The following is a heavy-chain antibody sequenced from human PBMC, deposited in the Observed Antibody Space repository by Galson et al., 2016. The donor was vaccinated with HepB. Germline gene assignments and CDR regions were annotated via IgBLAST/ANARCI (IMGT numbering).Heavy chain of an antibody. CDR2: MNPNSGNT. V-gene: IGHV1-8*01. J-gene: IGHJ3*02. CDR1: GYTFTSYD. D-gene: IGHD6-13*01. CDR3: ARVYSSSWYYRDIDAFDT. Sequence: SVKVSCKASGYTFTSYDIHWVRQATGQGLEWMGWMNPNSGNTGYAQKFQGRVTMTRNTSISTAYMELSSLRSEDTAVYYCARVYSSSWYYRDIDAFDTWGQGTMVTVSS.